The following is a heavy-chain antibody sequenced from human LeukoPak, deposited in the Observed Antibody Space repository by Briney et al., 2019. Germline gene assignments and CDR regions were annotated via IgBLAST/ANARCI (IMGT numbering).Heavy chain of an antibody. D-gene: IGHD6-6*01. Sequence: GGSLRLSCAASGFTFSSYAMTWVRQAPGEGLEWVSAMSGSGGSTYYAGSVKGRFTISRDNSKNTLYLQMNSLRAEDTAVYYCAKGTYSSSPRDYWGQGTLVTVSS. CDR2: MSGSGGST. CDR1: GFTFSSYA. J-gene: IGHJ4*02. CDR3: AKGTYSSSPRDY. V-gene: IGHV3-23*01.